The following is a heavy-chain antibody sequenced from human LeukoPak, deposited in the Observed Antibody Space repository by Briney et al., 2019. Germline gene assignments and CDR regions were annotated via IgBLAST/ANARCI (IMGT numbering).Heavy chain of an antibody. CDR1: GFTFSFYS. CDR2: ISSSSSTI. Sequence: PGGSLRLSCAASGFTFSFYSMNWVRQAPGKGLEWVSYISSSSSTIYYADSVKGRFTISRDNAKNTLYLQMNSLRAEDTAVYYCARDSGSGSYSGYWGLGTLVTVSS. J-gene: IGHJ4*02. V-gene: IGHV3-48*01. D-gene: IGHD3-10*01. CDR3: ARDSGSGSYSGY.